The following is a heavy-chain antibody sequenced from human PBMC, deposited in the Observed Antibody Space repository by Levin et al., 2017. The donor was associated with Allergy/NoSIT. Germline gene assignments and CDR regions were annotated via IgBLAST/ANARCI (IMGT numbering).Heavy chain of an antibody. CDR3: ARYSWNEGTLDY. Sequence: GESLKISCEGSGFTFRTFWIHWVRQVPGKGLVWVSRINSDGSGTVYADSVKGRFTISRDDARKTVFLQMNSLRAEDTAVYYCARYSWNEGTLDYWGQGTLVTVSS. CDR1: GFTFRTFW. V-gene: IGHV3-74*01. D-gene: IGHD1-1*01. J-gene: IGHJ4*02. CDR2: INSDGSGT.